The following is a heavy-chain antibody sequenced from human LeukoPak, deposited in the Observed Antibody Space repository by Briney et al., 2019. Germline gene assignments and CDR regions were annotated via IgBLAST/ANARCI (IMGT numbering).Heavy chain of an antibody. Sequence: ASVKVSCKASGYTFTSYAMNWVRQAPGQGLEWMGWINTNTGNPMYAQGFTGRFVFSLDTSVNTAYLQISSLKAEDTAVYYCARDGANTFGGVIVTQNLDYWGQGTLVTVSS. CDR2: INTNTGNP. CDR3: ARDGANTFGGVIVTQNLDY. CDR1: GYTFTSYA. J-gene: IGHJ4*02. V-gene: IGHV7-4-1*02. D-gene: IGHD3-16*02.